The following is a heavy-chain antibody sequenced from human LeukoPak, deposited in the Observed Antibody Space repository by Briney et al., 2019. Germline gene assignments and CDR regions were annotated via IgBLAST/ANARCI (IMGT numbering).Heavy chain of an antibody. V-gene: IGHV3-30-3*01. Sequence: GRSLRLSCAASGFTFSSYAMHWVRQAPGKGLEWVAVISYDGSNKYYADSVKGRFTISRDNSKNTLYLQMNSLRAEDTAVYYCARDHSASGLWFGELLSEFDYWGQGTLVTVSS. CDR2: ISYDGSNK. CDR1: GFTFSSYA. J-gene: IGHJ4*02. CDR3: ARDHSASGLWFGELLSEFDY. D-gene: IGHD3-10*01.